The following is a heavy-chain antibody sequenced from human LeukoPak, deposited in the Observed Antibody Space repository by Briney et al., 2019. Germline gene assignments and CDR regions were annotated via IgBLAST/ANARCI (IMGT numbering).Heavy chain of an antibody. D-gene: IGHD1-1*01. CDR2: INHSGST. J-gene: IGHJ4*02. V-gene: IGHV4-34*01. CDR3: ARGGMERPFDY. CDR1: GGSLSGYY. Sequence: SETLSLTCAVYGGSLSGYYWSWIRQPPGKGLEWTGEINHSGSTNYNPSLKSRVTISVDTSKNQFSLKLGSVTAADTAVYYCARGGMERPFDYWGQGTPVTVS.